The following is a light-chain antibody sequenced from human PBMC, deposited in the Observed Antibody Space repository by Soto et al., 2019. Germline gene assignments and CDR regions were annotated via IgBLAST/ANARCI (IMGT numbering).Light chain of an antibody. V-gene: IGKV1D-12*01. CDR3: QQAHTFPFT. J-gene: IGKJ3*01. CDR1: QGXXXW. Sequence: SQGXXXWLAWYQQRPGKAPKLLIYGATGLQSGVPSRFRGGGSGADFTLTITNLQPEDFATYYCQQAHTFPFTFGPGTKVDV. CDR2: GAT.